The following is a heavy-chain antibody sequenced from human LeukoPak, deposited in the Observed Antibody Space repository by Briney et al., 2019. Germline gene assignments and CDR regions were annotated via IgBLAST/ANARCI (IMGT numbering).Heavy chain of an antibody. V-gene: IGHV1-69*05. J-gene: IGHJ4*02. CDR3: AREASSGRSLKGNFDY. CDR2: IIPIFGTA. Sequence: SVKVSCKASGGTFSSYAISWVRQAPGQGLEWMGGIIPIFGTANYAQKFQGRVTITTDESTSTAYMELSSLRSEDTAVYYCAREASSGRSLKGNFDYWGQGTLVTVSP. D-gene: IGHD6-19*01. CDR1: GGTFSSYA.